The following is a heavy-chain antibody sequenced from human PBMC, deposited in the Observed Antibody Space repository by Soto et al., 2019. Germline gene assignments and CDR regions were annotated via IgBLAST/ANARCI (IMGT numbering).Heavy chain of an antibody. Sequence: QVQLVQSGAEVKKPGSSVKVSCKASGGTFSSYAISWVRQAPGQGLEWMGGIIPIFGTANYAQKFQGRVTITADESTSIAYMELSSLRSEDTAVYYCAREKVGIFGDPFDPWGQGTLVTVSS. D-gene: IGHD3-3*01. CDR3: AREKVGIFGDPFDP. CDR2: IIPIFGTA. V-gene: IGHV1-69*01. J-gene: IGHJ5*02. CDR1: GGTFSSYA.